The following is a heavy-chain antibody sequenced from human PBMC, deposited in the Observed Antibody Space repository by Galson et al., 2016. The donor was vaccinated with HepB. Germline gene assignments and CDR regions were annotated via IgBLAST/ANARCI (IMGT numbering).Heavy chain of an antibody. CDR2: DSVHGGRK. J-gene: IGHJ4*02. CDR1: GFTFNKYG. Sequence: SLRLSCAASGFTFNKYGMHWVRQAPGKGLEWVAADSVHGGRKFYADAVKGRFTISRDSANNMLFLQMTSLRADDTAVYYCAKRHEYCPPVGCSVDYGGQGTLVSSSS. V-gene: IGHV3-30*18. D-gene: IGHD3-10*02. CDR3: AKRHEYCPPVGCSVDY.